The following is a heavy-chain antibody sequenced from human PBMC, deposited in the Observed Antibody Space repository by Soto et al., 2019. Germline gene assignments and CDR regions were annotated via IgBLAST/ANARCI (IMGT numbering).Heavy chain of an antibody. CDR3: ARGHYDFWSGYFATIDY. CDR2: IYYSGST. D-gene: IGHD3-3*01. V-gene: IGHV4-61*01. J-gene: IGHJ4*02. Sequence: PSETLSLTCTVSGGSVSSGSYYWSWIRQPPGKGLEWIGYIYYSGSTNYNPSLKSRVTISVDTSKNQFSLKLSSVTAADSAVYYCARGHYDFWSGYFATIDYWGQGTLVTVSS. CDR1: GGSVSSGSYY.